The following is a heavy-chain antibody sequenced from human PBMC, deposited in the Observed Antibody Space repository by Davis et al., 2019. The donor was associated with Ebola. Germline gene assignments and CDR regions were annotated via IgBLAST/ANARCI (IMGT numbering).Heavy chain of an antibody. CDR1: GGSISSYY. D-gene: IGHD2-8*01. CDR3: ARDVVLMVYAIREYYYYGMDV. Sequence: SETLSLTCTVSGGSISSYYWSWIRQPPGKGLEWIGYIYYSGSTNYNPSLKSRVTISVDTSKNQFSLKLSSVTAADTAVYYCARDVVLMVYAIREYYYYGMDVWG. V-gene: IGHV4-59*01. J-gene: IGHJ6*01. CDR2: IYYSGST.